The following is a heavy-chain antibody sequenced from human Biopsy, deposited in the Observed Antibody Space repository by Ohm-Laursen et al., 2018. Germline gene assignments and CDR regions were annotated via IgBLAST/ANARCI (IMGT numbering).Heavy chain of an antibody. D-gene: IGHD4-17*01. CDR1: GRTLSDYR. CDR3: GNEVYGRDY. V-gene: IGHV4-34*08. Sequence: TLSLTCAVFGRTLSDYRWTWIRQPPGKGLEWIGQINQSGSTNYNPSLKSRVTISADASKYEFSLRLTSVTAADTAVYFCGNEVYGRDYWGLGARVTVSS. J-gene: IGHJ4*02. CDR2: INQSGST.